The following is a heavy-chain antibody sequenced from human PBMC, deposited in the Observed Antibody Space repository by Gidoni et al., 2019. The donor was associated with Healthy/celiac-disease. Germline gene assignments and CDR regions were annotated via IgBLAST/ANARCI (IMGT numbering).Heavy chain of an antibody. J-gene: IGHJ4*02. D-gene: IGHD6-6*01. Sequence: EVQLVESGGGLVQPGGSLRLSCAVSGFTFSSYSMNWVSQAPGKGLEWVSYIISSSSTIYYADSVKGRFTISRDNAKNSLYLQMNSLRAEDTAVYYCAREGIAARRSFDYWGQGTLVTVSS. CDR3: AREGIAARRSFDY. CDR1: GFTFSSYS. V-gene: IGHV3-48*01. CDR2: IISSSSTI.